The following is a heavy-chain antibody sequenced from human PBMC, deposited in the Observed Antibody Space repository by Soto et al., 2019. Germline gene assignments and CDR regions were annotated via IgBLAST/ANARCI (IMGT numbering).Heavy chain of an antibody. V-gene: IGHV4-59*12. CDR2: IYYSGGT. D-gene: IGHD3-10*01. CDR1: GGSISSYY. J-gene: IGHJ4*02. Sequence: SETLSLTCTVSGGSISSYYWSWIRQPPGKGLEWIGYIYYSGGTNYNPSLKSRVTISVDTSKNQFSLKLSSVTAADTAVYYCARAITMVRGVLDYWGQGTLVTVSS. CDR3: ARAITMVRGVLDY.